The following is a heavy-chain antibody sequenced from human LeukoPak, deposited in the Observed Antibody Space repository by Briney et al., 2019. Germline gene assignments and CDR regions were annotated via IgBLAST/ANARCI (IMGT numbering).Heavy chain of an antibody. J-gene: IGHJ3*02. Sequence: PGGSLRLSCAASGFTFSDYYMSWIRQAPGKGLEWVSYISSSGSTIYYADSVKGRFTISRDNAKNSLYLQMNSLRAEDTAVYYCARHLYSYARHPDAFDIWGQGTMVTVSS. CDR3: ARHLYSYARHPDAFDI. CDR1: GFTFSDYY. V-gene: IGHV3-11*04. CDR2: ISSSGSTI. D-gene: IGHD5-18*01.